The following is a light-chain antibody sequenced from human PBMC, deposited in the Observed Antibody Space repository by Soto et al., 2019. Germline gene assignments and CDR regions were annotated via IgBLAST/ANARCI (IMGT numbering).Light chain of an antibody. CDR2: AAS. CDR3: LQAYIYPPV. CDR1: QGIRKY. J-gene: IGKJ1*01. Sequence: AIPLTHSPSSLSASVGDRVTITCRASQGIRKYLGWYQQIPGKAPKLLIYAASSLQSGVPSRFSGSGSATDFTLTISSLQPEDFAPYYCLQAYIYPPVFGQGTKVDI. V-gene: IGKV1-6*01.